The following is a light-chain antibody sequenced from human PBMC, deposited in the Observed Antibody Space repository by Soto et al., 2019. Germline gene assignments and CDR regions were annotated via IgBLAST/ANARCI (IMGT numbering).Light chain of an antibody. CDR3: KSYAGRKTYV. J-gene: IGLJ1*01. V-gene: IGLV2-8*01. Sequence: QSALTLPPSASGSPGQSVTISCTGTKNDIGVYDFVSWYQHHPGKAPRLIIYEVVQRPSGVPDRFSGSKSGNTASLTVSGLQAADEADYFCKSYAGRKTYVFGSGIKVTVL. CDR2: EVV. CDR1: KNDIGVYDF.